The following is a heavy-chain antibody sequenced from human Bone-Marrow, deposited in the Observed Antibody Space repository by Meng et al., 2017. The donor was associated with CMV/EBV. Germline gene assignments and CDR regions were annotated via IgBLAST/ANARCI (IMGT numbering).Heavy chain of an antibody. Sequence: ASVKVSCKASGYTFTGYYMHWVRQAPGQGLEWMGWINPNSGGTNYAQKFPGRVTMTRDTSISTAYMELSRLRSDDTAVYYCARGGGYSYGYSSGFDPWGQGTLVTVYS. D-gene: IGHD5-18*01. V-gene: IGHV1-2*02. J-gene: IGHJ5*02. CDR1: GYTFTGYY. CDR3: ARGGGYSYGYSSGFDP. CDR2: INPNSGGT.